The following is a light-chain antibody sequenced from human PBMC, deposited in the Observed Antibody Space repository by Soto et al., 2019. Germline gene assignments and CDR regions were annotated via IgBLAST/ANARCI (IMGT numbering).Light chain of an antibody. J-gene: IGKJ1*01. V-gene: IGKV3-20*01. CDR3: QQYGSLSWT. CDR1: QSVSNNY. CDR2: GAS. Sequence: EIVLTQSPGTLSLSPGEIATLSFRASQSVSNNYLAWYQQKPGQAPRLLIYGASNRATGIPDRFSGSGSGTDFTLTISRLEPEDFAVYYCQQYGSLSWTFGQGTKVDI.